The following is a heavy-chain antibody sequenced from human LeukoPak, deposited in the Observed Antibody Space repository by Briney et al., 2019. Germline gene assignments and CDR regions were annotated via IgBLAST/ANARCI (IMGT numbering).Heavy chain of an antibody. J-gene: IGHJ4*02. Sequence: SETLSLTCTVSGASISGYYWSWIRQPAGKGLEWIGRVQSSGDTYYNPSLKSRVTMSIDTSKNQFSLKLSSVTAADTAVYYCARDYSPVADTAHDYWGQGTLVTVSS. CDR1: GASISGYY. D-gene: IGHD6-19*01. V-gene: IGHV4-4*07. CDR2: VQSSGDT. CDR3: ARDYSPVADTAHDY.